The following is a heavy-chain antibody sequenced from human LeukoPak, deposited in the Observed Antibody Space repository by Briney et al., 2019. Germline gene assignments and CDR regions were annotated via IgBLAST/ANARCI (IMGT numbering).Heavy chain of an antibody. V-gene: IGHV3-7*01. CDR3: ARRRLKGKYGDDSYWYFDL. Sequence: GGSLRLSCAASGFTFSSQAMSWVRQAPVKGLEWVANIKQDGSAKYYVDSVKGRFTISRDNAKNSVHLQVNSLRAEDTAVYYCARRRLKGKYGDDSYWYFDLWGRGTLVTVSS. CDR1: GFTFSSQA. CDR2: IKQDGSAK. J-gene: IGHJ2*01. D-gene: IGHD4-17*01.